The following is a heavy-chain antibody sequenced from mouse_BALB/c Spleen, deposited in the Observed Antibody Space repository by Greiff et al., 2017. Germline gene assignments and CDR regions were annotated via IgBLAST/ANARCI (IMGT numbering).Heavy chain of an antibody. V-gene: IGHV1-87*01. CDR3: ARRGLRHAMDY. Sequence: QVQLKESGAELARPGASVKLSCKASGYTFTSYWMQWVKQRPGQGLEWIGAIYPGDGDTRYTQKFKGKATLTADKSSSTAYMQLSSLASEDSAVYYCARRGLRHAMDYWGQGTSVTVSS. D-gene: IGHD2-4*01. CDR2: IYPGDGDT. CDR1: GYTFTSYW. J-gene: IGHJ4*01.